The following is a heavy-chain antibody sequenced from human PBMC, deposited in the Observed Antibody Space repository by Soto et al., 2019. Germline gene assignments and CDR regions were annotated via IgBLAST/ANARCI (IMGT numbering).Heavy chain of an antibody. Sequence: GGSLRLSCAASGFTFSSYSMNWVRQAPGKGLEWVSSISSSSSYIYYADSVKGRFTISRDNTKNSLYLQMNSLRAEDTAVYYCARAEDIAYAFDIWGQGTMVTVSS. CDR2: ISSSSSYI. CDR1: GFTFSSYS. CDR3: ARAEDIAYAFDI. D-gene: IGHD5-12*01. J-gene: IGHJ3*02. V-gene: IGHV3-21*01.